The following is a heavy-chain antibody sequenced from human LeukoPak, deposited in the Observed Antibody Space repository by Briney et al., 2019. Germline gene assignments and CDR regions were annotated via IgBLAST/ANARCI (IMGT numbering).Heavy chain of an antibody. Sequence: GGSLRLSCAASGVTFSSYEMNWVRQAPGKGLEWVSYISNSGSTIYYADSMKGRFTISSKNAKNSLYLQMNSLRAEATAVYYCAELGITMIGGVWSKGHRVTISS. V-gene: IGHV3-48*03. J-gene: IGHJ6*04. CDR1: GVTFSSYE. D-gene: IGHD3-10*02. CDR3: AELGITMIGGV. CDR2: ISNSGSTI.